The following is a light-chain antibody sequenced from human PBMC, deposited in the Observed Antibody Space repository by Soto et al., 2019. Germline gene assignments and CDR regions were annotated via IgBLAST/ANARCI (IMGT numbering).Light chain of an antibody. Sequence: AIQLTPSPSSLSASVGDRVPITCRASQGISSALAWYQQQPGKAPKLLIYDASNLESGLPSRFSGSGSGTDFTLTISSLQPEDFATYYCQQFNNYPFTFGPGTKVDIK. CDR3: QQFNNYPFT. V-gene: IGKV1D-13*01. J-gene: IGKJ3*01. CDR1: QGISSA. CDR2: DAS.